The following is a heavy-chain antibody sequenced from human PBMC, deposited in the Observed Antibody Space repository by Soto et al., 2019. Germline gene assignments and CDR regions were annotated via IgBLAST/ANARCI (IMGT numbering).Heavy chain of an antibody. V-gene: IGHV1-18*01. D-gene: IGHD5-12*01. CDR2: ITAYSGNT. CDR1: GYTFTNYG. J-gene: IGHJ6*03. CDR3: ARYRYTSNVVATFSYYYLDV. Sequence: QVQLVQSGAEVKKPGASVKVSCKASGYTFTNYGITWVRQAPGQGLEWMGWITAYSGNTSSAQKLQGRVTMTTDTSTSTAYMELRSLRSDDTAVYYCARYRYTSNVVATFSYYYLDVWGKGTAVTVSS.